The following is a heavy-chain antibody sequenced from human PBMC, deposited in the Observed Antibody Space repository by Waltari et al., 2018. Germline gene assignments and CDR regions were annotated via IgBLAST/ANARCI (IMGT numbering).Heavy chain of an antibody. J-gene: IGHJ6*02. Sequence: EVQLVESGGGLVQAEGSLRLACAASGFPFGSYSMNWVRQAPGKGLEWISYISLSSSSIQYADSVKGRFTISRDNANNSLYLQMNSLRADDSAVYYCTTSGMDVWGQGTTVTVSS. CDR1: GFPFGSYS. CDR2: ISLSSSSI. CDR3: TTSGMDV. V-gene: IGHV3-48*01.